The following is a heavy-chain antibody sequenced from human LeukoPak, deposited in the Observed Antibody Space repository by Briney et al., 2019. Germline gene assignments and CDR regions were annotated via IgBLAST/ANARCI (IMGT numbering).Heavy chain of an antibody. V-gene: IGHV3-21*01. Sequence: GGALRLSCAASGFTFSSYSMNWVRQAPGKGLEWVSSISSSSSYIYYADSVKGRFTISRDNAKNSLYLQMNSLRAEDTAVYYCARDPTSYYYDSSGPGEYYYGMDVWGQGTTVTVSS. D-gene: IGHD3-22*01. J-gene: IGHJ6*02. CDR1: GFTFSSYS. CDR2: ISSSSSYI. CDR3: ARDPTSYYYDSSGPGEYYYGMDV.